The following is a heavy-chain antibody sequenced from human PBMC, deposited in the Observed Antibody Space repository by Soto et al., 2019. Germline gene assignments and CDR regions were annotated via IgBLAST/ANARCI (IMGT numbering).Heavy chain of an antibody. J-gene: IGHJ5*02. CDR2: IYYSGST. D-gene: IGHD2-21*01. CDR1: GGSISSSSYY. CDR3: ARPQLWTDPEGRGHSWFDP. Sequence: SETLSLTCTVSGGSISSSSYYWGWIRQPPGKGLEWIGSIYYSGSTYYNPSLKSRVTISVDTSKNQFSLKLSSVTAADTAVYYCARPQLWTDPEGRGHSWFDPWGQGTLVTVSS. V-gene: IGHV4-39*01.